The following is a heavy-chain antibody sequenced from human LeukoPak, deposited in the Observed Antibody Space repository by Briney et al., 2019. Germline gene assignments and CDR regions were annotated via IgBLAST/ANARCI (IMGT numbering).Heavy chain of an antibody. Sequence: PSETLSLTRTVSGGSISNNNYYWAWIRQPPGKGLECIGSIYYSGSPYYNPSPKSRVTISVDTSKNQFSLRLSSVTAADTAVYYCATWRTAKTGFDYWGQGTLVTVSS. CDR3: ATWRTAKTGFDY. J-gene: IGHJ4*02. CDR1: GGSISNNNYY. CDR2: IYYSGSP. D-gene: IGHD1-1*01. V-gene: IGHV4-39*01.